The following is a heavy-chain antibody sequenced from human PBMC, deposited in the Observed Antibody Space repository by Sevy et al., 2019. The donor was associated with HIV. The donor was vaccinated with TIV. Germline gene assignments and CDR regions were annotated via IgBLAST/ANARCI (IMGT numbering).Heavy chain of an antibody. Sequence: GGSLRLSCVASGFTVSSNYMSWVRQAPGKGLEWVSVIYSGGSTYYADSVKGRFTISRDNSKNTRYLQMNSLRAEDTAVYYCARAQMTTVIVDAAFDIWGQGTMVTV. CDR2: IYSGGST. CDR3: ARAQMTTVIVDAAFDI. V-gene: IGHV3-53*01. CDR1: GFTVSSNY. D-gene: IGHD4-4*01. J-gene: IGHJ3*02.